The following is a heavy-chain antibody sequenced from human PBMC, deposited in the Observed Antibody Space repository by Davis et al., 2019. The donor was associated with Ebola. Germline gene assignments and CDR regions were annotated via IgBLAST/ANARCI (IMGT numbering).Heavy chain of an antibody. CDR3: ARASAYGRYWYFDL. V-gene: IGHV4-59*01. D-gene: IGHD2-21*01. J-gene: IGHJ2*01. CDR2: IYYSGST. CDR1: GGSISSYY. Sequence: MPSETLSLTCTVSGGSISSYYWSWIRQPPGKGLEWIGYIYYSGSTNYNPSLKSRVTISVDTSKNQFSLKLSSVTAADTAVYYCARASAYGRYWYFDLWGRGTLVTVSS.